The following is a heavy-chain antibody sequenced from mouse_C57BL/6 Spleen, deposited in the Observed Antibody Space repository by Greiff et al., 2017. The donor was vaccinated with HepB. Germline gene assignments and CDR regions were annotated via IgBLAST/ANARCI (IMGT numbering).Heavy chain of an antibody. CDR3: ARGVYYYGSSLDY. V-gene: IGHV5-17*01. CDR1: GFTFSDYG. CDR2: ISSGSSTI. D-gene: IGHD1-1*01. J-gene: IGHJ2*01. Sequence: DVHLVESGGGLVKPGGSLKLSCAASGFTFSDYGMHWVRQAPEKGLEWVAYISSGSSTIYYADTVKGRFTISRDNAKNTLFLQMTSLRSEDTAMYYCARGVYYYGSSLDYWGQGTTLTVSS.